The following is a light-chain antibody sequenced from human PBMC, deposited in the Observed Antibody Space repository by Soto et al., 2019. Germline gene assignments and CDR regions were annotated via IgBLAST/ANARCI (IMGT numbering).Light chain of an antibody. V-gene: IGLV1-47*02. CDR3: CSYAGDYMFV. J-gene: IGLJ1*01. CDR2: TND. CDR1: DSNVGINF. Sequence: QSVLTQPPSASATPGQRVTISCSGSDSNVGINFVYWYQQLPGTAPKLLIYTNDQRPSGVPDRFSGSKSGISASLAISGLRSEDEADYYCCSYAGDYMFVFGTGTKLTVL.